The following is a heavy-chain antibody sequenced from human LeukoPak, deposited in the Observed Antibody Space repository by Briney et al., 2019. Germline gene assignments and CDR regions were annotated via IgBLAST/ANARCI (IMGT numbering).Heavy chain of an antibody. Sequence: GASVKVSCKASGYTFTGYYIHWVRQAPGQGLEWMGWINPNNGGTKYAQNFQGRVTMTGDTSISTAYMELDRLRFDDTAAYYCARDSGEVPDYWGQGTLVTVSS. D-gene: IGHD3-10*01. CDR3: ARDSGEVPDY. J-gene: IGHJ4*02. CDR1: GYTFTGYY. V-gene: IGHV1-2*02. CDR2: INPNNGGT.